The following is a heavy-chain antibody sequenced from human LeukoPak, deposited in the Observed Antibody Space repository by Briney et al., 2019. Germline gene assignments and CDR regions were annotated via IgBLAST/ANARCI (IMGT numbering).Heavy chain of an antibody. CDR2: IYSGGST. J-gene: IGHJ4*02. CDR3: ASLSLGHY. D-gene: IGHD6-6*01. CDR1: GSTFSSYA. V-gene: IGHV3-53*01. Sequence: GGSLRLSRAASGSTFSSYAMSWVRQAPGKGLEWVSVIYSGGSTYYADSVKGRFTISRDTSKNTLSLQMNSLRAEDTAVYYCASLSLGHYWGQGTLVTVSS.